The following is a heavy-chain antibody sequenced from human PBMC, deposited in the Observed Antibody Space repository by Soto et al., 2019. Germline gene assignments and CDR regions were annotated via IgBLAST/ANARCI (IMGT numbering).Heavy chain of an antibody. CDR3: AKGASTTVFAFNDY. D-gene: IGHD4-17*01. J-gene: IGHJ4*02. Sequence: ESGGGLVQPGRSLRLSCAASGFTFDDYAMHWVRQGPGKGLEWVSSISWNSGNLGYADSVKGRFTISRDNAKNSLYLQMNRLRGEDTALYYCAKGASTTVFAFNDYWGQGTLVTVSS. CDR1: GFTFDDYA. V-gene: IGHV3-9*01. CDR2: ISWNSGNL.